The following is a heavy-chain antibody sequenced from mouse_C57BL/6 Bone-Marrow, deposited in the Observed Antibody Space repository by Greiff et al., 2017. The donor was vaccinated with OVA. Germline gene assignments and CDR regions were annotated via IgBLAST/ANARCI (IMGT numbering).Heavy chain of an antibody. CDR2: IYPGSGST. D-gene: IGHD1-1*01. CDR3: ASYYYGSSYVFDY. J-gene: IGHJ2*01. CDR1: GYTFTSYW. Sequence: QVQLQQPGAELVKPGASVKMSCKASGYTFTSYWITWVKQRPGQGLEWIGDIYPGSGSTNYNEKFKSKATLTVETSSSTAYMQLSSLTSEDSAVYYCASYYYGSSYVFDYWGQGTTLTVSS. V-gene: IGHV1-55*01.